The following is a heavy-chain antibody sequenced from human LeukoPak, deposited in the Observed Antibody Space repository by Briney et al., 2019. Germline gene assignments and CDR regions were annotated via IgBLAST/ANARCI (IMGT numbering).Heavy chain of an antibody. CDR3: ARAGYSSGWGGYYFDY. CDR2: IIPIFGTA. CDR1: GGTFSSYA. V-gene: IGHV1-69*13. Sequence: ASVKVSCKASGGTFSSYAISWVRQAPGQGLEWMGGIIPIFGTANYAQKFQGRVTITADESTSTAYMELSSLRSEDTAVYYCARAGYSSGWGGYYFDYWGQGTLVTVSS. D-gene: IGHD6-19*01. J-gene: IGHJ4*02.